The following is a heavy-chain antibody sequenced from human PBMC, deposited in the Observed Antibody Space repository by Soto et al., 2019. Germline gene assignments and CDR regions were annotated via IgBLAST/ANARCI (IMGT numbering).Heavy chain of an antibody. CDR3: ARVHPNLFDY. V-gene: IGHV4-34*01. CDR2: INHSGST. CDR1: GGSFSGYY. J-gene: IGHJ4*02. Sequence: SLTCAVYGGSFSGYYWSWIRQPPGKGLEWIGEINHSGSTNYNPSLKSRVTISVDTSKNQFSLKLSSVTAADTAVYYCARVHPNLFDYWGQGTLVTVSS.